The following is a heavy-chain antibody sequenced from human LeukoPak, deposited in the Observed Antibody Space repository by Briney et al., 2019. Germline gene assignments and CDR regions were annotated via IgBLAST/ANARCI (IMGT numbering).Heavy chain of an antibody. D-gene: IGHD5-24*01. J-gene: IGHJ4*02. CDR2: ISSSSSYI. CDR3: AREGRDGHNNGYFDC. Sequence: GGSLRLSCAASGFTFRTYNMNWVRQAPGKGLEWVSSISSSSSYIFYADSLKGRFTISRDNAKNSLYLQMNSLRAEDTAVYYCAREGRDGHNNGYFDCWGQGTLVTVAS. V-gene: IGHV3-21*01. CDR1: GFTFRTYN.